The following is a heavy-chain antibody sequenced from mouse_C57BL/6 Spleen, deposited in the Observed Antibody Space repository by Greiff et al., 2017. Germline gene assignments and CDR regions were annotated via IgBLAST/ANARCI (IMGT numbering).Heavy chain of an antibody. CDR2: IRNKANGYTT. V-gene: IGHV7-3*01. Sequence: EVQGVESGGGLVQPGGSLSLSCAASGFTFTDYYMSWVRQPPGKALEWLGFIRNKANGYTTEYSASVTGRFTISRDNSQSILYLQMNALRAEDSAIYYCERMVKKGRGNFFDYWGHGTPPPFPS. J-gene: IGHJ2*01. CDR1: GFTFTDYY. CDR3: ERMVKKGRGNFFDY. D-gene: IGHD2-1*01.